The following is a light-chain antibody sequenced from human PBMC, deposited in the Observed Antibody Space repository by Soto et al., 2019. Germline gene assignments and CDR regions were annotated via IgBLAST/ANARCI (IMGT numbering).Light chain of an antibody. CDR3: AAWDDSLNGWV. V-gene: IGLV1-44*01. CDR2: SNN. J-gene: IGLJ3*02. Sequence: QSVLTQPPSASGTPGQRVTISCSGRSSNIGSNTVNWYQQLPGTAPKLVMYSNNQRPSGVRDRFFGSKSGTSASLAISGLQSEDEADYYCAAWDDSLNGWVFGGGTKLTVL. CDR1: SSNIGSNT.